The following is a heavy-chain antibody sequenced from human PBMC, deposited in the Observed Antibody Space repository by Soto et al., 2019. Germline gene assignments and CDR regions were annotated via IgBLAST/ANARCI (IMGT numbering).Heavy chain of an antibody. J-gene: IGHJ3*02. CDR3: AKDLRPMYCSGGSCPPGFDAFDI. D-gene: IGHD2-15*01. V-gene: IGHV3-23*01. Sequence: EVQLLESGGGLVQPGGSLRLSCAASGFTFSSYAMSWVRQAPGKGLEWVSAISGSGGSTYYADSVKGRFTISRDNSKNTLYLQMNSLRAEDTAVYYCAKDLRPMYCSGGSCPPGFDAFDIWGQGTMVTVSS. CDR2: ISGSGGST. CDR1: GFTFSSYA.